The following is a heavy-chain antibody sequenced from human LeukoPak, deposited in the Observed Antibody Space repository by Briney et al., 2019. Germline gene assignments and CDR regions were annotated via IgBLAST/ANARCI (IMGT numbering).Heavy chain of an antibody. D-gene: IGHD3-9*01. V-gene: IGHV3-23*01. CDR1: GFTFSSYA. CDR3: VRFNYDILTGPFDY. Sequence: PGGALRLSCAASGFTFSSYAMSWVRQAPGKGREWVSAISGSGGSTYYADSVKGRFTISRDNSKNTLYLQMNSLRAEDTAVYYCVRFNYDILTGPFDYWGQGTLVTVSS. J-gene: IGHJ4*02. CDR2: ISGSGGST.